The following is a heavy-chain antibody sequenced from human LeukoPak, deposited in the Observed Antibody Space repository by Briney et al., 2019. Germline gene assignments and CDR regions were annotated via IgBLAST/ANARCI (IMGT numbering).Heavy chain of an antibody. V-gene: IGHV3-66*01. CDR1: GFTVSSNY. Sequence: GGSLRLSCAASGFTVSSNYIIWVRQPPGKGLEWVSVIYSGGSTYYADSVKGRFTISRDNSKNTLYLQMNSLRAEDTAVYYSARDRRLWGQGTLGTVSS. J-gene: IGHJ4*02. D-gene: IGHD4-17*01. CDR3: ARDRRL. CDR2: IYSGGST.